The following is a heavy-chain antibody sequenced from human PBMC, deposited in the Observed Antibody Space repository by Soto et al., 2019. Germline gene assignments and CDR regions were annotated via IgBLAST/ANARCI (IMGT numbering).Heavy chain of an antibody. Sequence: SETLSLTCTFSGGSISSGDYYWSWIRQPPGKGLEWIGYIYYSGSTYYNPSLKSRVTISVDTSKNQFSLKLSSVTAADTAVYYCARVTGITIFGVVDYWGQGTLVTVS. CDR1: GGSISSGDYY. V-gene: IGHV4-30-4*01. D-gene: IGHD3-3*01. J-gene: IGHJ4*02. CDR2: IYYSGST. CDR3: ARVTGITIFGVVDY.